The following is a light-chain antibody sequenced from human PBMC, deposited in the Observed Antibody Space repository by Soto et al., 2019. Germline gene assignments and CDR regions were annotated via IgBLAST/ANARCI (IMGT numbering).Light chain of an antibody. CDR2: DAS. CDR3: QQYNSFWT. CDR1: QSISTW. Sequence: DIQMTQSPSTLSASVGDRVTITCRASQSISTWLAWYQQKPGKAPKLLIYDASNLESGVPSRFSGSGSWTEFTLTISSLQPDDLATYYCQQYNSFWTFGQGTKVEIK. V-gene: IGKV1-5*01. J-gene: IGKJ1*01.